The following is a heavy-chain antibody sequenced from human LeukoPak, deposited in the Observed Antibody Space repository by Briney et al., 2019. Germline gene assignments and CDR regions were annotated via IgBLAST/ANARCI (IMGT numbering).Heavy chain of an antibody. CDR2: IDPNTGNP. V-gene: IGHV7-4-1*02. D-gene: IGHD3-16*01. CDR1: GYTFTNYA. CDR3: AKAYQHLGGLSFPGS. J-gene: IGHJ5*02. Sequence: ASVKVSCKASGYTFTNYAMNWVRQAPGQGLQWMGWIDPNTGNPTYAQGFTGRFVFSLDTSVSTTYLQISSLKPEDTAVYYCAKAYQHLGGLSFPGSWGQGTLVTVSS.